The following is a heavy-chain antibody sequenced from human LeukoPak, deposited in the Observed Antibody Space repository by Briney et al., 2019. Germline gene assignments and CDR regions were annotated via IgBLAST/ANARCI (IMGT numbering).Heavy chain of an antibody. CDR1: GGTFSSYA. V-gene: IGHV1-69*05. D-gene: IGHD3-3*01. CDR2: IIPIFGTA. Sequence: SVKLSCKASGGTFSSYAISLVRQAPGHGLEWMGGIIPIFGTAKYAQKFQGRVNITTDESTSTAYMELSSLRSEDTAVYYCARAKDFWSGYIYYMDVWGKGTTVSVCS. J-gene: IGHJ6*03. CDR3: ARAKDFWSGYIYYMDV.